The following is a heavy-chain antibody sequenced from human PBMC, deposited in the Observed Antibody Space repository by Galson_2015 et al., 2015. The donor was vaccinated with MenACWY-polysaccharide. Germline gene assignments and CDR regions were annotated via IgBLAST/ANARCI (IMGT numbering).Heavy chain of an antibody. CDR2: IFPGDSDT. Sequence: EWMGVIFPGDSDTRYSPSFQGQVTISADKSISTAYLQWSSLKASDTAMYYCARPSYSSSWNPFDYWGQGTLVTVSS. J-gene: IGHJ4*02. CDR3: ARPSYSSSWNPFDY. D-gene: IGHD6-13*01. V-gene: IGHV5-51*01.